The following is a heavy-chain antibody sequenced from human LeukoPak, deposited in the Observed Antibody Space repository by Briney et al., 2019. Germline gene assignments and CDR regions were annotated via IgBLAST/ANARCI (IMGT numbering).Heavy chain of an antibody. Sequence: ASVKVSCKVSGYTLTELSMHWVRQAPGKGLEWMGGFDPEDGETIYAQKFQGRVTMTEDTSTDTAYMELSSLRSEDTAVYYCATLPYCSGGSCYRGAFDIWGQGTVVTVSS. J-gene: IGHJ3*02. CDR1: GYTLTELS. CDR2: FDPEDGET. V-gene: IGHV1-24*01. D-gene: IGHD2-15*01. CDR3: ATLPYCSGGSCYRGAFDI.